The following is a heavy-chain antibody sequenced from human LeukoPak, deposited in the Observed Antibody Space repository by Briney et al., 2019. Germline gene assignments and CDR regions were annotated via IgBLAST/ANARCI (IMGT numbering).Heavy chain of an antibody. CDR3: AKDIAQGYTFGSIEQDY. Sequence: GGSLRLSCAVSGLTFSRYVMSWVRQAPGKGLEWVSAISESGSGTYYADSVKSRFTISRDKSKDTLSLQMNSLRAEDTAVYYCAKDIAQGYTFGSIEQDYWGQGTLVTVSS. CDR1: GLTFSRYV. V-gene: IGHV3-23*01. J-gene: IGHJ4*02. CDR2: ISESGSGT. D-gene: IGHD5-18*01.